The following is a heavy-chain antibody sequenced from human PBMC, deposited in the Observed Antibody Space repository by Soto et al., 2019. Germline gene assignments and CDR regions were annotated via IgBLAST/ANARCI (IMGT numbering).Heavy chain of an antibody. V-gene: IGHV3-23*01. D-gene: IGHD3-22*01. CDR1: GFTFSSYA. J-gene: IGHJ3*02. Sequence: EVQLLESGGGLVQPGGSLRLSCAASGFTFSSYAMSWVRQAPGKGLEWVSAISGSGGSTYYADSVKGRFTISRDNSKNTLYQQMNSLRAEATAVYYCGKDPTYYESTLNDAFDTGGKWTRLTVSS. CDR2: ISGSGGST. CDR3: GKDPTYYESTLNDAFDT.